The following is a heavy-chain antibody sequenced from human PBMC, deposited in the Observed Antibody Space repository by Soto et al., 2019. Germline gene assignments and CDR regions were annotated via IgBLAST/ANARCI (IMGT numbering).Heavy chain of an antibody. CDR1: GDTFNFYS. J-gene: IGHJ4*02. Sequence: QVQLVQSGAEVKRPGSSVKVSCKASGDTFNFYSINWVRQAPGLGLEWLGRVNPILSLSNYAQRFQGRVTMTADKSTSTAYMILNSLKSEDTAIYYCATSYGSGYRAFDYGGQGALVTVSS. D-gene: IGHD3-10*01. CDR3: ATSYGSGYRAFDY. V-gene: IGHV1-69*02. CDR2: VNPILSLS.